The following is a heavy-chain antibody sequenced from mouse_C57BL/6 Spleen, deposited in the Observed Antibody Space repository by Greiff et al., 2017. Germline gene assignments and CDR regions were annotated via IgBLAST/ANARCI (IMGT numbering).Heavy chain of an antibody. CDR1: GYAFSSSW. D-gene: IGHD2-14*01. J-gene: IGHJ1*03. CDR2: IYPGDGDT. Sequence: VQVVESGPELVKPGASVKISCKASGYAFSSSWMNWVKQRPGKGLEWIGRIYPGDGDTNYNGKFKGKATLTADKSSSTAYMQLSSLTSEDSAVYFCARSRGIGSNWYFDVWGTGTTVTVSS. V-gene: IGHV1-82*01. CDR3: ARSRGIGSNWYFDV.